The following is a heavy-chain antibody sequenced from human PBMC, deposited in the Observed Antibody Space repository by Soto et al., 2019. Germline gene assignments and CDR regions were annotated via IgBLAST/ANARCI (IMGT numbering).Heavy chain of an antibody. CDR1: GGSISSGGYY. D-gene: IGHD6-6*01. Sequence: QVQLQESGPGLVKPSQTLSLTCTVSGGSISSGGYYWTWIRQHPGKGLEWIGYNYYSGITYYNPSLKRRVTISLDTSKNQFFLKLSFVTAADTAVYYCARGSSIAGLYYGMDVWGQGTTVTVSS. CDR3: ARGSSIAGLYYGMDV. V-gene: IGHV4-31*03. J-gene: IGHJ6*02. CDR2: NYYSGIT.